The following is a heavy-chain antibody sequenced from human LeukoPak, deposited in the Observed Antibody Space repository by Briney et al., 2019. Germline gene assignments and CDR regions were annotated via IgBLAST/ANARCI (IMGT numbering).Heavy chain of an antibody. CDR2: ISSGSDYI. CDR3: ARDLSLAMPGGFDY. J-gene: IGHJ4*02. D-gene: IGHD1-26*01. Sequence: GGSLRLSCAAFGFTFRRYSMNWVRQAPGKGLEWVSTISSGSDYIYYADSVRGRFTISRDNFRNSVFLEVNSLRAEDTAIYYCARDLSLAMPGGFDYWGQGILVTVSS. V-gene: IGHV3-21*01. CDR1: GFTFRRYS.